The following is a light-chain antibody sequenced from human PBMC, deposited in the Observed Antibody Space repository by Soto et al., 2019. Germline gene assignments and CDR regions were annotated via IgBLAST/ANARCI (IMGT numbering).Light chain of an antibody. CDR2: DVT. V-gene: IGLV2-14*01. CDR1: SSDVGGYNY. J-gene: IGLJ1*01. Sequence: QSALTQPASVSGSPGQSITISCTGTSSDVGGYNYVSWYQQHPGRAPQLVIYDVTNRPSGVSNRFSGSKSGNTASLTISGLQAEDEADYYCGSYRSSSTYVFGTGTKLTVL. CDR3: GSYRSSSTYV.